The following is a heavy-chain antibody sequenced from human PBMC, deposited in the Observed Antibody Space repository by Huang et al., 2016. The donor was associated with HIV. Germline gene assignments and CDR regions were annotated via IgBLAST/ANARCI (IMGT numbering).Heavy chain of an antibody. CDR3: AGGGSSGWFHYYYRMDV. J-gene: IGHJ6*02. CDR2: IYYNGNS. Sequence: QVQLQVSDPGLVMPSETLSLTCSVSGGSINTYYWSWIRQPPGKRLEWIGYIYYNGNSDSNPSLKSRVTISMDTSKNQFSLELRSVTAADTAVYYCAGGGSSGWFHYYYRMDVWGQGTTVTVSS. V-gene: IGHV4-59*01. D-gene: IGHD6-19*01. CDR1: GGSINTYY.